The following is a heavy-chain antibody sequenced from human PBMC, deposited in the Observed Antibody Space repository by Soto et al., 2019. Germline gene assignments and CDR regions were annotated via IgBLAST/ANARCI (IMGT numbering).Heavy chain of an antibody. Sequence: SETLSLTCTVSGGSISSYYWSWIRQPPGKGLEWIGYIYYSGSTNYNPSLKSRVTISRDTSKNQVSLKLSSVTAADTAVYFCARDPGHHDTSGYYQAAFDYWGQGTLVTVSS. CDR2: IYYSGST. V-gene: IGHV4-59*01. J-gene: IGHJ4*02. CDR3: ARDPGHHDTSGYYQAAFDY. D-gene: IGHD3-22*01. CDR1: GGSISSYY.